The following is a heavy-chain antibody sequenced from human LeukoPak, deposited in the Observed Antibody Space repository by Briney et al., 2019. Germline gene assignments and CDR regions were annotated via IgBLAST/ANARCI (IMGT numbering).Heavy chain of an antibody. V-gene: IGHV4-59*01. CDR3: ARAIVVSAAISLYYFDY. CDR2: ISYSGNT. Sequence: PSETLSLTCTVSGGSISSYYWSWIRQPPGKGLEWIAYISYSGNTNYNPSLKSRVTISVDTSKNQFSLKLSSVTAADTAVYYCARAIVVSAAISLYYFDYWGQGTLVTVSS. CDR1: GGSISSYY. D-gene: IGHD2-2*01. J-gene: IGHJ4*02.